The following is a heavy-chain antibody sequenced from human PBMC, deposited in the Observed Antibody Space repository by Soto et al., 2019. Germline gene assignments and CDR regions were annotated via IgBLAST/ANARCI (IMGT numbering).Heavy chain of an antibody. CDR3: ARVVLTITRGAFDA. D-gene: IGHD3-9*01. V-gene: IGHV4-4*02. Sequence: QVQLQESGPGLVKPSGTLSLTCAVSGGSISSSHWWTWVRQSPGKGLEYIDEISHSGTSNSNPSLKSRFTLSVDKSKNNFSLTLTSVTAADTAVYYCARVVLTITRGAFDAWGQGTLVSVSS. J-gene: IGHJ3*01. CDR2: ISHSGTS. CDR1: GGSISSSHW.